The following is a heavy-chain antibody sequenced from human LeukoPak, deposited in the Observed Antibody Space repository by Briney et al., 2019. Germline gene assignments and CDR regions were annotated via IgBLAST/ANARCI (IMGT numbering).Heavy chain of an antibody. CDR1: GFTFSTYT. D-gene: IGHD6-19*01. CDR2: ISDISSYI. V-gene: IGHV3-21*01. CDR3: VRESYTKVPPTIAVAGHDY. Sequence: GGSLRLSCAASGFTFSTYTMNWVRQAPGKWLEWVSSISDISSYIYYADSVKGRFTISRDNAKNSLYLRMNSLRAEDTAVYYCVRESYTKVPPTIAVAGHDYWGQGTLVTVSS. J-gene: IGHJ4*02.